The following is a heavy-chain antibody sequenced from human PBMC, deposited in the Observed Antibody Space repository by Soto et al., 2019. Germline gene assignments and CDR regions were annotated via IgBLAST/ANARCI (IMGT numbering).Heavy chain of an antibody. CDR1: GGSFTSYI. V-gene: IGHV1-69*08. CDR3: ARVASSSSSDAFDI. D-gene: IGHD6-6*01. Sequence: GASVKVSCKASGGSFTSYIFTWVRQAPGQGLEWMGRIIPIQGTANYALKFQDRVTITADKSTSTAYMELSSLRSEDTAVYYCARVASSSSSDAFDIWGQGTMVTVSS. J-gene: IGHJ3*02. CDR2: IIPIQGTA.